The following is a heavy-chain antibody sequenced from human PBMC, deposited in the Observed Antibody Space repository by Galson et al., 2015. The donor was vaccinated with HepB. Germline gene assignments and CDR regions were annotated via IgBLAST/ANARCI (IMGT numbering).Heavy chain of an antibody. V-gene: IGHV3-21*01. CDR3: ARAGKVMGPLYYYYMDV. D-gene: IGHD1-26*01. Sequence: SLRLSCAASGFTFSSYSMNWVRQAPGKGLEWVSSISSSSSYIYYADSVKGRFTISRDNAKNSLYLQMNSLRAEDTAVYYCARAGKVMGPLYYYYMDVWGKGTTVTVSS. J-gene: IGHJ6*03. CDR1: GFTFSSYS. CDR2: ISSSSSYI.